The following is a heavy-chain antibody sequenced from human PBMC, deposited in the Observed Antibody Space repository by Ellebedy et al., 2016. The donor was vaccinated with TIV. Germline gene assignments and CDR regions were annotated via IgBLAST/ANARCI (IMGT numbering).Heavy chain of an antibody. V-gene: IGHV4-59*08. CDR2: IYYSGST. CDR3: ARQRWFGELS. D-gene: IGHD3-10*01. J-gene: IGHJ5*02. Sequence: MPSETLSLTCTVSGGSISSYYWSWIRQPPGKGLEWIGYIYYSGSTNYNPSLKSRVTISVDTSKNQSSLKLSSVTAADTAVYYCARQRWFGELSWGQGTLVTVSS. CDR1: GGSISSYY.